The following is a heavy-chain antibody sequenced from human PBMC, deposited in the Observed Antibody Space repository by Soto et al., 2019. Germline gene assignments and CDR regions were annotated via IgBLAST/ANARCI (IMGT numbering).Heavy chain of an antibody. CDR1: GFTFSNFD. V-gene: IGHV3-13*05. CDR3: ARAYTGRLPRRADYYYAMDV. CDR2: IGAARDP. J-gene: IGHJ6*02. Sequence: GSLRLSCATSGFTFSNFDMHWVRQAPGKGLEWVSAIGAARDPYYLGSVKGRFTISRENAKNSVYLQMNDLRAGDSAVYYCARAYTGRLPRRADYYYAMDVWGQGTTVTVSS. D-gene: IGHD2-2*02.